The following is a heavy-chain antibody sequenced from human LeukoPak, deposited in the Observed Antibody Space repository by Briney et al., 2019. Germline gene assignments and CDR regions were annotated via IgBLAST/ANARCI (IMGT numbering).Heavy chain of an antibody. V-gene: IGHV3-30*02. CDR1: GFTFSSYG. CDR2: DGSNK. Sequence: GGSLRLSCAASGFTFSSYGMHWVRQAPGKGLEWVAFDGSNKYYADSVKGRFTISRDNSKNTLYLQMNSLRAEDTAVYYCAKGLSTPLACWGQGTLVTVSS. J-gene: IGHJ4*02. CDR3: AKGLSTPLAC. D-gene: IGHD2-15*01.